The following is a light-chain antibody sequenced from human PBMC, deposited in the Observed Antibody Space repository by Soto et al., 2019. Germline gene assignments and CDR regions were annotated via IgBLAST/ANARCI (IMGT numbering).Light chain of an antibody. J-gene: IGKJ4*01. CDR1: QSISNN. CDR2: GAS. V-gene: IGKV3-15*01. Sequence: EIVMTQSPATLSVSPGERATLSCRASQSISNNLAWYQQKPGQAPRLLIFGASTRATGIPARFSGGGSGTEFTVTISSLQSEDFAVYYCQQYAYTPPLTFGGGTKVEIK. CDR3: QQYAYTPPLT.